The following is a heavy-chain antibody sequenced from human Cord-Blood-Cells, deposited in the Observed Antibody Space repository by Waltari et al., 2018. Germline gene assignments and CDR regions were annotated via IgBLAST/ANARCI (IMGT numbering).Heavy chain of an antibody. Sequence: QVQLQQWGAGLLKPSETLSLTCAVYGGSFSGYYWSWIRQPPGKGLEWIGEINHHGTNNYTPSPKSRVTISVDTSKNQFSLKLSSVTAADTAVYYCADGYYYGMDVWGQGTTVTVSS. J-gene: IGHJ6*02. CDR3: ADGYYYGMDV. V-gene: IGHV4-34*01. CDR2: INHHGTN. CDR1: GGSFSGYY.